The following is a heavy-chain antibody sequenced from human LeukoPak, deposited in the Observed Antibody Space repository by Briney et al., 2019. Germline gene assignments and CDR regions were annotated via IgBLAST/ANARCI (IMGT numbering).Heavy chain of an antibody. CDR2: ISSSSSYI. Sequence: PGGSLRLSCTASGFTFSRYSMNWVRQAPGKGLEWVSSISSSSSYIHYADSVKGRFTISRDNAKNSLYLQMNSLRAEDTAVYYCARDQAANGWFDPWGQGTLVTVSS. CDR3: ARDQAANGWFDP. CDR1: GFTFSRYS. V-gene: IGHV3-21*01. J-gene: IGHJ5*02. D-gene: IGHD2-15*01.